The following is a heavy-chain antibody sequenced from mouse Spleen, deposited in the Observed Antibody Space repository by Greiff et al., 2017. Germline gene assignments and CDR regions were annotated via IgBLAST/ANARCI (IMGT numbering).Heavy chain of an antibody. CDR1: GFTFTDYY. Sequence: EVKLMESGGGLVQPGGSLSLSCAASGFTFTDYYMSWVRQPPGKALEWLGFIRNKANGYTTEYSASVKGRFTISRDNSQSILYLQMNALRAEDSATYYCARQLREEYFDVWGTGTTVTVSS. CDR3: ARQLREEYFDV. D-gene: IGHD3-2*02. CDR2: IRNKANGYTT. V-gene: IGHV7-3*01. J-gene: IGHJ1*03.